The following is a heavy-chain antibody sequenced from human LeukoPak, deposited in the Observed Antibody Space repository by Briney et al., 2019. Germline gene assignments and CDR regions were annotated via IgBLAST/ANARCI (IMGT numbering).Heavy chain of an antibody. D-gene: IGHD2/OR15-2a*01. CDR2: LYYSGST. CDR3: ARVRGTFETD. CDR1: GASISTYY. J-gene: IGHJ1*01. V-gene: IGHV4-59*01. Sequence: SETLSLTCTVSGASISTYYWSWIGQPPGKGLEWIGYLYYSGSTTYSPSLKSRVTMSVDTSKSQFSLKLNSVTAADTAIYYCARVRGTFETDWGQGTLVTVSS.